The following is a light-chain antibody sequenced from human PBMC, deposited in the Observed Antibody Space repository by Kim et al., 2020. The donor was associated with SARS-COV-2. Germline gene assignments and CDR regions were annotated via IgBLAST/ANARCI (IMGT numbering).Light chain of an antibody. J-gene: IGKJ1*01. CDR3: QQYVTSPWT. V-gene: IGKV3-20*01. Sequence: SPGDRATLSCRASQTVSSNYLARYQQKPGQAPRLLIFGASSRATGIPDRFSGSGSGADFTLTISRLEPEDFAVYSCQQYVTSPWTFGQGTKVDIK. CDR1: QTVSSNY. CDR2: GAS.